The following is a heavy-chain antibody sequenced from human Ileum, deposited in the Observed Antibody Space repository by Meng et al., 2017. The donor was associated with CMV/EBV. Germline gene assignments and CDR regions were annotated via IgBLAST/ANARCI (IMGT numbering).Heavy chain of an antibody. Sequence: GESLKISCAASGFTFNEYYMIWIRQAPGEGLEWVSYIGPSGSSMNYADSVKGRFTISRDNAKNSLYLQMNSLRADDTAMYYCAREHFTGSGCALHIWGQGTMVTVSS. CDR2: IGPSGSSM. D-gene: IGHD3-10*01. V-gene: IGHV3-11*01. CDR3: AREHFTGSGCALHI. CDR1: GFTFNEYY. J-gene: IGHJ3*02.